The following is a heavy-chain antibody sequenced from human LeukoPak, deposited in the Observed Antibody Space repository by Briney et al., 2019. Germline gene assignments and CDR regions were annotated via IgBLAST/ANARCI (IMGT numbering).Heavy chain of an antibody. CDR2: ISYDGSNK. CDR3: AKDPTFSHGGVFDI. Sequence: GGSLRLSCAASGFTFSSYGMHWVRQAPGKGLEWVAVISYDGSNKYYADSVKGRFTISRDNSKNTLYLQMNSLRAEDTAVYYCAKDPTFSHGGVFDIWGQGTMVTVSS. D-gene: IGHD2-8*02. CDR1: GFTFSSYG. J-gene: IGHJ3*02. V-gene: IGHV3-30*18.